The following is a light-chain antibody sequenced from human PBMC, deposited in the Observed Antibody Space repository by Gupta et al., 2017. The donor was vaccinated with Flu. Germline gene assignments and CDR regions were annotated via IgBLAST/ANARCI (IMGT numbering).Light chain of an antibody. CDR3: QQYNNWPPPT. CDR2: GAS. V-gene: IGKV3-15*01. J-gene: IGKJ1*01. CDR1: QSVSSN. Sequence: EIVMTQSPATLSVSPGERATLSCRASQSVSSNLAWYQQKPGQAPRLLIYGASTRDTGITARFSGSGYGKEFTLTISSRQSEDFAVYYCQQYNNWPPPTFGEGTKVEIK.